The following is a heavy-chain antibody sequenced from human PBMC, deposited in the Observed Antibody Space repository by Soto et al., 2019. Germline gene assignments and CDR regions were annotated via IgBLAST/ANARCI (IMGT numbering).Heavy chain of an antibody. D-gene: IGHD2-2*01. CDR3: ARDRCSSRSCWKHERGLDS. CDR1: GFTFSNYG. Sequence: GGSLRLSCGASGFTFSNYGMYWVRQAPGKGLEWVSIIYASGKTYNADSVKGRFTVSRDNDKNTLYLQMNTLRAEDTAVYFCARDRCSSRSCWKHERGLDSWGQGILVTVSS. CDR2: IYASGKT. J-gene: IGHJ4*02. V-gene: IGHV3-66*01.